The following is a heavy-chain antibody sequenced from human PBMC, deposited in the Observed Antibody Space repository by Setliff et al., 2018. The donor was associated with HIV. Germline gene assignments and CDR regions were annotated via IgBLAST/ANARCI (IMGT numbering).Heavy chain of an antibody. J-gene: IGHJ4*02. Sequence: PGGSLRLSCAASGFASSGFAFSHYWMHWVRQAPGKGLVWVSRITNDVSATTYADFVKGRFTISRDNAKNSLYLQMDSLRVEDTAVYYCARDSGTTMGATGPGYWGQGTL. V-gene: IGHV3-74*01. CDR3: ARDSGTTMGATGPGY. D-gene: IGHD1-26*01. CDR2: ITNDVSAT. CDR1: GFAFSHYW.